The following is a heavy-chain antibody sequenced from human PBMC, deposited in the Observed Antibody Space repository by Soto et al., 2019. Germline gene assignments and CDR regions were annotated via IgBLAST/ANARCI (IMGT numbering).Heavy chain of an antibody. J-gene: IGHJ4*02. CDR1: GYTFTSYG. CDR2: ISAYNGNT. V-gene: IGHV1-18*01. Sequence: ASVKVSCKASGYTFTSYGISWVRQAPGQGLEWMGWISAYNGNTNYAQKLQGRVTMTTDTSTSTAYMELRSLRSDDTAVYYCARDGYEGPTHYVLLWFGEFPYVDYWGQGTLVTVSS. D-gene: IGHD3-10*01. CDR3: ARDGYEGPTHYVLLWFGEFPYVDY.